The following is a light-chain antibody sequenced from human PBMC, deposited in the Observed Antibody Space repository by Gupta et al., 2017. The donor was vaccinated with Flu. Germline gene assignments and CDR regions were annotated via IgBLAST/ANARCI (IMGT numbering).Light chain of an antibody. V-gene: IGKV3-20*01. Sequence: GRRSLLPGERATFDCKASHSVRKNYFSWYYQTPGRTATVLMYSGCSWRTGIPDRLSGSGSGTDITLISRRLAPEDFAVYCCQQDDYEPVTFGGGTKVEIK. CDR2: SGC. CDR3: QQDDYEPVT. J-gene: IGKJ4*01. CDR1: HSVRKNY.